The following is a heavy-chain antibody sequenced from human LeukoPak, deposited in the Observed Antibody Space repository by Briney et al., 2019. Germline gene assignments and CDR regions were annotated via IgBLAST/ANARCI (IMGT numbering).Heavy chain of an antibody. J-gene: IGHJ4*02. Sequence: GGSLRLSCAASGFTFDDYAMHWVRQAPGKGLEWVSGISWNSGSVGYADSVKGRFTILRDNSKNTLYLQMNSLRAEDTAVYYCARLPIVVITSGGYWGQGTLVTVSS. CDR1: GFTFDDYA. CDR3: ARLPIVVITSGGY. CDR2: ISWNSGSV. D-gene: IGHD3-22*01. V-gene: IGHV3-9*01.